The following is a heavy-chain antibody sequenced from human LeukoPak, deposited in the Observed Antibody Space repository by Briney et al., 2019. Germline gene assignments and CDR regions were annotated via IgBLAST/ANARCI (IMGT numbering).Heavy chain of an antibody. D-gene: IGHD2-2*01. CDR2: INPNSGGT. Sequence: ASVKVSCNASGYTFTGYYMHWVRQAPGQGLEWMGWINPNSGGTNYAQKFQGRVTMTRDTSISTAYMELSRLRSDDTAVYYCARICSSTSCPTTFWGQGTLVTVSS. J-gene: IGHJ4*02. CDR1: GYTFTGYY. CDR3: ARICSSTSCPTTF. V-gene: IGHV1-2*02.